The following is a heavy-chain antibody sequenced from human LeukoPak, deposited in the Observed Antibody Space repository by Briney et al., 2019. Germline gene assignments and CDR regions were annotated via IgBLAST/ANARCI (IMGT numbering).Heavy chain of an antibody. J-gene: IGHJ4*02. Sequence: SETLSLTCTVSGGSISRSSYYWSWIRQPAGKGLEWIGRIYTSGSTNYNPSLKSRVTMSVDTSKNQFSLKLSSVTAADTAVYYCARDSRCSSTSCYYPKIFDYWGQGTLVTVSS. CDR3: ARDSRCSSTSCYYPKIFDY. CDR1: GGSISRSSYY. CDR2: IYTSGST. D-gene: IGHD2-2*01. V-gene: IGHV4-61*02.